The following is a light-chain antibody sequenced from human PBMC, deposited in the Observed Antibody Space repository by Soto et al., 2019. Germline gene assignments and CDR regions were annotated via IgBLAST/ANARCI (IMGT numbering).Light chain of an antibody. CDR1: QGISSY. Sequence: IQLTQSPASLSASLGDRVTITCRASQGISSYLGCYQQKPGKAPKLLIYGASTLQSGVPSRFRGSGSGTDFTLTISGLQPEDFATYYCQQSYSTPPWTFGQGTKVDI. V-gene: IGKV1-39*01. J-gene: IGKJ1*01. CDR2: GAS. CDR3: QQSYSTPPWT.